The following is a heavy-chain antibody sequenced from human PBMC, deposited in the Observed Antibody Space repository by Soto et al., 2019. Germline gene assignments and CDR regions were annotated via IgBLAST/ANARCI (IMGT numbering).Heavy chain of an antibody. J-gene: IGHJ5*02. CDR2: IIPIFGTT. CDR1: GGTFGSDA. Sequence: QVHLMQSGAEVKKPGSSVKVSCKASGGTFGSDAITWVRQAPGQGLEWVGRIIPIFGTTNYAQNLQGRVTISADKSTLTSYMELHSLTYDDTSLYYCARDSTDSGSYINWLDPWGQGTQVTVSS. V-gene: IGHV1-69*06. CDR3: ARDSTDSGSYINWLDP. D-gene: IGHD3-22*01.